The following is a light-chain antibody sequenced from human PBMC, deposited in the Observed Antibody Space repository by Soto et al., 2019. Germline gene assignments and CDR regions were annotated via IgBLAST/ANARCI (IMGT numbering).Light chain of an antibody. CDR1: SSDVGGYNY. Sequence: QSAPTQPASVSGSPGQSITISCTGTSSDVGGYNYVSWYQQHPGKAPKLLIYEVSNRPSGTATRFSGSKSANTASLTISGLQAADEADYYCSSFTSSFTWVFGGGTKVTVL. J-gene: IGLJ3*02. CDR3: SSFTSSFTWV. CDR2: EVS. V-gene: IGLV2-14*01.